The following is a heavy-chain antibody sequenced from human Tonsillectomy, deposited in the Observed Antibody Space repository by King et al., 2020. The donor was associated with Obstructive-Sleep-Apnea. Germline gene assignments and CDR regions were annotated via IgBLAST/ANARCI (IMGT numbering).Heavy chain of an antibody. Sequence: QLVQSGAEVKKTGSSVKVSCNASGYTFSYRYLHWVRQAPGQALEWMGWITPFNGNTNYAQKFQDKVTITSDRSMGTAYMELSSLRSEDTAMYYCARSESDGSGSYGWFDPWGQGTLVTVSS. V-gene: IGHV1-45*02. CDR3: ARSESDGSGSYGWFDP. CDR1: GYTFSYRY. CDR2: ITPFNGNT. D-gene: IGHD3-10*01. J-gene: IGHJ5*02.